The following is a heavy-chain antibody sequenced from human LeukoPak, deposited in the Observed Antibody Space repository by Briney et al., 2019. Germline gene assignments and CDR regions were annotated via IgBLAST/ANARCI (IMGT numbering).Heavy chain of an antibody. D-gene: IGHD2/OR15-2a*01. Sequence: PGGSLRLSCAASGFTFSGDGMHWVRQAPGKGLEWVAGISYDAGNKWYADSVKGRFTISRDNSKNTLYLQMNSLRPEDTAVYYCAEDLSQKYTFDYWGQGTLVTVSS. CDR1: GFTFSGDG. V-gene: IGHV3-30*18. J-gene: IGHJ4*02. CDR3: AEDLSQKYTFDY. CDR2: ISYDAGNK.